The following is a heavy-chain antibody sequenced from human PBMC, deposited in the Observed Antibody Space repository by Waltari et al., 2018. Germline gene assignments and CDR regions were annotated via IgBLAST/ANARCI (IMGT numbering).Heavy chain of an antibody. CDR1: GYPFTSYD. CDR2: MNPNSGNT. CDR3: ARAPHGVTMLGY. J-gene: IGHJ4*02. Sequence: VQLVQSGAEVKKPGASVKVSCKASGYPFTSYDINWVRQATGQGLEWMGWMNPNSGNTGYAQKFRGRVTMTRSTSISTAYMELSSVRSEDTAVYYCARAPHGVTMLGYWGQGTLVTVSS. V-gene: IGHV1-8*01. D-gene: IGHD2-21*02.